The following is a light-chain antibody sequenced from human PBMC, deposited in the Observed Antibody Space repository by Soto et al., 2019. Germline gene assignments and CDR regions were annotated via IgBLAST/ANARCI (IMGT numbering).Light chain of an antibody. CDR1: RSDIGSYNY. Sequence: QXGLTTRASVSGSPGQSITISCSGTRSDIGSYNYVAWYQQFPGKTPKILIYGVSNRPSGVSSRFSGSKSGNTASLTISGLQAEDEADYYCISYTGSSTSYVFGSGTKVTVL. CDR3: ISYTGSSTSYV. V-gene: IGLV2-14*01. CDR2: GVS. J-gene: IGLJ1*01.